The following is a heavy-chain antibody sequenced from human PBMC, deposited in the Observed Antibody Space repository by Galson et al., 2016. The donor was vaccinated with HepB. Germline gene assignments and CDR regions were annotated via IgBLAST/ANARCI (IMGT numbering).Heavy chain of an antibody. CDR2: IYHSGTT. CDR3: ASQGSGSSNWFGP. J-gene: IGHJ5*02. Sequence: ETLSLTCTVSGGSISGTNWWSWVRQPPGKGLEWIGEIYHSGTTNYSPSLKSRVTISVDTSKNQFSLKLTSVTAADTAVYYWASQGSGSSNWFGPWGRGTLVTVSS. V-gene: IGHV4-4*02. CDR1: GGSISGTNW. D-gene: IGHD6-19*01.